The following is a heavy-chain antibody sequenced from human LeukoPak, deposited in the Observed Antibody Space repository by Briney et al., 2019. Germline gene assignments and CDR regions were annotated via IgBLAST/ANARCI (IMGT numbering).Heavy chain of an antibody. J-gene: IGHJ4*02. CDR1: GASMTTTY. Sequence: PSETLSLTCSVSGASMTTTYWSWVRQPPGKGLEVIGYIYYAGDTKHNPSLRSRGTLSLDTSKNQFSLELRSVTAADTAVYYCVRTARVFDYWGQGILVTVSS. D-gene: IGHD3-10*01. CDR2: IYYAGDT. CDR3: VRTARVFDY. V-gene: IGHV4-59*13.